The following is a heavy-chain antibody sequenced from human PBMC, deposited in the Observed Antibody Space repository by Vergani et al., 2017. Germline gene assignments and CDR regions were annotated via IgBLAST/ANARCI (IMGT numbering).Heavy chain of an antibody. J-gene: IGHJ6*02. CDR3: ASRDITIFGVVIIRGYYYYGMDV. CDR1: GGTFSSYA. V-gene: IGHV1-69*01. D-gene: IGHD3-3*01. Sequence: QVQLVQSGAEVTKPGSSVKVSCKASGGTFSSYAISWVRQAPGQGLEWMGGIIPIFGTANYAQKFQGRVTITADESTSTAYMELSSLRSEDTAVYYCASRDITIFGVVIIRGYYYYGMDVWGQGTTVTVSS. CDR2: IIPIFGTA.